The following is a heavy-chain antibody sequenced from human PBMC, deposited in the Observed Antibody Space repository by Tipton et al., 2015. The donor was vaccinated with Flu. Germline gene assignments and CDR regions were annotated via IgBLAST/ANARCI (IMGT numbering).Heavy chain of an antibody. CDR2: IYYSRSN. V-gene: IGHV4-39*07. J-gene: IGHJ6*02. CDR1: GGSISSSSYY. CDR3: AREGSAGTFLYYYYGMDV. Sequence: TLSLTCTVYGGSISSSSYYWGWNRQPPGKGLEWIGSIYYSRSNYHNPSLKSRVTVSVDTSKNQFSLKLSSVTAADTAVYYCAREGSAGTFLYYYYGMDVWGQGTTVTVSS. D-gene: IGHD6-13*01.